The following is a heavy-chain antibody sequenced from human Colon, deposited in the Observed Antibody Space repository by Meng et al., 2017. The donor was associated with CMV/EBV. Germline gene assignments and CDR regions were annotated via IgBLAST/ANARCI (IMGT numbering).Heavy chain of an antibody. J-gene: IGHJ3*02. D-gene: IGHD5-24*01. CDR1: GFTVSSNY. CDR2: IYSGGST. V-gene: IGHV3-53*01. CDR3: TRGGTYNSVDAFDI. Sequence: GGSLRLSCAASGFTVSSNYMSWVRQAPGKGLEWVSVIYSGGSTYYADSVKGRFTISRDNSKNTLYLQMNSLRAEDTAVYYCTRGGTYNSVDAFDIWGQGTMVTVSS.